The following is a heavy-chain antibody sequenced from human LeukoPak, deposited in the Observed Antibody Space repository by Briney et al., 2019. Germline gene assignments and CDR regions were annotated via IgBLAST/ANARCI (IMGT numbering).Heavy chain of an antibody. D-gene: IGHD6-19*01. CDR3: TTSGSGWYEYCFDY. CDR2: IKSKTDGGTT. CDR1: GFTFSNAW. V-gene: IGHV3-15*01. J-gene: IGHJ4*02. Sequence: PGGSLRLSCAASGFTFSNAWMSWVRQAPGKGLEWVGRIKSKTDGGTTDYAAPVKGRFTISRDDSKNTLYLQMNSLKTEDTAVYYCTTSGSGWYEYCFDYWGQGTLVTVSS.